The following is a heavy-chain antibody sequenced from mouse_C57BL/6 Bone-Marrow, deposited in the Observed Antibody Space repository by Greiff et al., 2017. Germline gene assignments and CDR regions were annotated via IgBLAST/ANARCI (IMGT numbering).Heavy chain of an antibody. CDR3: ARSGTAQAAWFAY. CDR2: IHPNSGST. CDR1: GYTFTSYW. Sequence: VQLQQPGAELVKPGASVKLSCKASGYTFTSYWMHWVKQRPGQGLEWIGMIHPNSGSTNYNEKFKSKATLTVEKSSSTAYMQLSSLTSEDSAVYYCARSGTAQAAWFAYWGQGTLVTVSA. J-gene: IGHJ3*01. V-gene: IGHV1-64*01. D-gene: IGHD3-2*02.